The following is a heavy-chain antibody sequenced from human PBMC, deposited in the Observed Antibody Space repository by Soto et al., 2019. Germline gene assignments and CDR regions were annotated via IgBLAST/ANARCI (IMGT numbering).Heavy chain of an antibody. V-gene: IGHV6-1*01. D-gene: IGHD3-10*01. Sequence: LSQTLSLTCAISGDSVSSNSAAWNWIRQSPSRGLEWLGRTYYRSKWYNDYAVSVKSRITINPDTSKNQFSLQLNSVTPEDTAVYYCARARLLWFGESYNWFDPWGQGTLVTVSS. CDR3: ARARLLWFGESYNWFDP. CDR2: TYYRSKWYN. CDR1: GDSVSSNSAA. J-gene: IGHJ5*02.